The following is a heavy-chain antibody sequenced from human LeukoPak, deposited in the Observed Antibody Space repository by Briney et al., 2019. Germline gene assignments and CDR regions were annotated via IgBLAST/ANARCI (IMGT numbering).Heavy chain of an antibody. J-gene: IGHJ4*02. Sequence: SETLSLTCAVSGDSFSSHYWTWIRQSPGTGLEWIGYISHIGRTNYNPSLKSRVTISIDTSKNQFSLKLRSVTAEDTAVYFCATGGIWDLLNYWGQGTLVTVSA. CDR3: ATGGIWDLLNY. D-gene: IGHD1-26*01. CDR1: GDSFSSHY. CDR2: ISHIGRT. V-gene: IGHV4-59*11.